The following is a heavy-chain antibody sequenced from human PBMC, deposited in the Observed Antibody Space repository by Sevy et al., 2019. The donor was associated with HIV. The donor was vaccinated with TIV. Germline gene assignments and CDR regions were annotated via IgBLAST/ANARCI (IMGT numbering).Heavy chain of an antibody. D-gene: IGHD3-22*01. CDR2: SYYSGST. J-gene: IGHJ5*02. V-gene: IGHV4-39*01. CDR1: GGSISSSSYY. CDR3: ARHAHITMIVT. Sequence: SETLSLTCSVSGGSISSSSYYWGWIRQPPGKGLEWIGSSYYSGSTYYNPSLKSRVTITVDTSKNKYSLKLSSGTAADTAVYYCARHAHITMIVTWGQGTLVTVSS.